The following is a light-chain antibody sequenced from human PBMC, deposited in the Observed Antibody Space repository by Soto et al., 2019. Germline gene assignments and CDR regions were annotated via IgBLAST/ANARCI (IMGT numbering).Light chain of an antibody. CDR3: QQYYSNPGT. V-gene: IGKV4-1*01. Sequence: DIVMTQSPASLAVSLCERATINFKSSHSGLYSSNNNNYLAWYQQKSGQPPKLLIYWASTRESGVPDRFRGSGSGTDSTLTISSLQAEDVAVYYCQQYYSNPGTFGQGTKVDIK. CDR2: WAS. CDR1: HSGLYSSNNNNY. J-gene: IGKJ1*01.